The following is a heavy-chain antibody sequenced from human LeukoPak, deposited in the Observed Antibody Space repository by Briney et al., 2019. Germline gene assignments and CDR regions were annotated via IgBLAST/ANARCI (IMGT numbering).Heavy chain of an antibody. J-gene: IGHJ4*02. D-gene: IGHD3-22*01. CDR2: ISYSGST. V-gene: IGHV4-59*08. CDR3: ARHGSDYSFDY. CDR1: GGSLSSYY. Sequence: PSETLSLTCTVSGGSLSSYYWRWIRQPPGKGLEWIEYISYSGSTNYNPSLKSRVTISVDTSKNQFSLKLRSVTAADTAVYYCARHGSDYSFDYWGQGTLVTVSS.